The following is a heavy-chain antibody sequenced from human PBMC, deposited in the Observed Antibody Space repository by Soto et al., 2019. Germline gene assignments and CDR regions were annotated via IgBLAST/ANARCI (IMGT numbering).Heavy chain of an antibody. V-gene: IGHV3-33*01. Sequence: GGSLRLSCAASGFTFSSYGMHWVRQAPGKGLEWVAVIWYDGSNKYYADSVKGRFTISRDNSKNTLYLQMHSLRAEDTAVYYCARDGYDFWSGYSTISNWFDPRGQGTLVTVSS. D-gene: IGHD3-3*01. J-gene: IGHJ5*02. CDR2: IWYDGSNK. CDR1: GFTFSSYG. CDR3: ARDGYDFWSGYSTISNWFDP.